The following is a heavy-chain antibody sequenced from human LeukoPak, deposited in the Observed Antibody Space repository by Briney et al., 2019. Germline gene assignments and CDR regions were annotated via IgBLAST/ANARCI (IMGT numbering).Heavy chain of an antibody. D-gene: IGHD3-3*01. CDR3: ARGPFGHDFWSGPPPRYYFDY. V-gene: IGHV4-34*01. J-gene: IGHJ4*02. CDR2: INHSGST. Sequence: SETLSLTCAVYGGSFSGYYWSWIRQPPGKGLEWIGEINHSGSTNYNPSLKSRVTISVDTSKNQFSLKLSSVTAADTAVYYCARGPFGHDFWSGPPPRYYFDYWGQGTLVTVSS. CDR1: GGSFSGYY.